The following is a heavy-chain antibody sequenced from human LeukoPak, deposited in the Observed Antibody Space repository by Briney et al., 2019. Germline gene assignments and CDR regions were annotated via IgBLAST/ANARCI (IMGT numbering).Heavy chain of an antibody. CDR3: AKGKYQLLLPDY. CDR1: GFTFSSYA. Sequence: GGSLRLSCAASGFTFSSYAMSWVRQAPGKGLEWVSAISGSGGSTYYADSAKGRFTISRDNSKNTLYLQMNSLRAEDTAVYYCAKGKYQLLLPDYWGQGTLVTVSS. D-gene: IGHD2-2*01. J-gene: IGHJ4*02. V-gene: IGHV3-23*01. CDR2: ISGSGGST.